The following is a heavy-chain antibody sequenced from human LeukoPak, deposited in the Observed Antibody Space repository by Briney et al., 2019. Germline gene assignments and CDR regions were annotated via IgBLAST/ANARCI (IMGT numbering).Heavy chain of an antibody. CDR3: ASTHDYSNYGVDY. V-gene: IGHV3-48*04. D-gene: IGHD4-11*01. Sequence: PGRSLRLSCAASGFTFTRYNMNWVRQAPGKGLEWVSYISSSGSTIYYADSVKGRFTISRDNAKNSLYLQMNSLRAEDTAVYYCASTHDYSNYGVDYWGQGTLVTVSS. J-gene: IGHJ4*02. CDR1: GFTFTRYN. CDR2: ISSSGSTI.